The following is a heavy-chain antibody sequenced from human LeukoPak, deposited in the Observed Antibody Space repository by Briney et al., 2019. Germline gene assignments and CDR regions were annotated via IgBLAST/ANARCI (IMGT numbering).Heavy chain of an antibody. CDR3: AKDEKEGYSYGYGSYYYGMDV. V-gene: IGHV3-30*18. Sequence: PGRSLRLSSAASGFTFSSYGMHWVRQAPGKGLEWVAVISYDGSNKYYADSVKGRFTISRDNSKNTLYLQINSLRAEDTAVYYCAKDEKEGYSYGYGSYYYGMDVWGKGTTVTVSS. J-gene: IGHJ6*04. CDR1: GFTFSSYG. D-gene: IGHD5-18*01. CDR2: ISYDGSNK.